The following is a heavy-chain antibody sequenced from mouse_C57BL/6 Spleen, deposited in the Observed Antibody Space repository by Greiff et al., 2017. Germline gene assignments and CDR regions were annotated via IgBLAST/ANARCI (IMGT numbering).Heavy chain of an antibody. CDR2: INPSSGYT. Sequence: QVQLQQSGAELAKPGASVKLSCKASGYTFTSYWMHWVKQRPGQGLEWIGYINPSSGYTKYNQKFKDKATLTAAKSSSTAYMQLSSLTYEDSAVYYWATDCDADWFAYWGQGTLVTVSA. CDR1: GYTFTSYW. V-gene: IGHV1-7*01. CDR3: ATDCDADWFAY. D-gene: IGHD2-4*01. J-gene: IGHJ3*01.